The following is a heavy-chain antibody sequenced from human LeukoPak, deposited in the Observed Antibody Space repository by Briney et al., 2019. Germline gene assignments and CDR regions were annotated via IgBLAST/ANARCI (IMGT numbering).Heavy chain of an antibody. V-gene: IGHV3-23*01. D-gene: IGHD2-2*01. J-gene: IGHJ4*02. CDR3: AKDLDCTTASCRPDY. CDR2: ISGSGGST. CDR1: GFTFSSYA. Sequence: GGSLRLSCAASGFTFSSYAMSWVRQAPGKGLEWVSAISGSGGSTYYADSVKGRFTISRDNSKSTLYLQMNSLRAEDTAVYYCAKDLDCTTASCRPDYWGQGTLVTVSS.